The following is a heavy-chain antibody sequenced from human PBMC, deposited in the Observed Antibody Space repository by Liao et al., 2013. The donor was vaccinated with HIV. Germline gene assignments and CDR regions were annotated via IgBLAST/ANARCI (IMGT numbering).Heavy chain of an antibody. V-gene: IGHV4-59*11. CDR1: DGSITNRY. J-gene: IGHJ2*01. D-gene: IGHD3-9*01. CDR2: VSYTGST. Sequence: QVLLQESGPRLVQPSETLSLSCSVSDGSITNRYWSWIRQPPGKGLEWIGSVSYTGSTDYIPSLRSRLTISLDTSKNQFSLKLTSVTAADTAVYYCARDRYRPSRWVDVGYFDL. CDR3: ARDRYRPSRWVDVGYFDL.